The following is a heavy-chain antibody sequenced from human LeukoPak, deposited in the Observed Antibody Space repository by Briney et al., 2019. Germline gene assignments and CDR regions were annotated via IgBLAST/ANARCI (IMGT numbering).Heavy chain of an antibody. D-gene: IGHD6-6*01. CDR1: GFTFSSYA. CDR3: ARGLYSSSP. CDR2: ISGSGFT. V-gene: IGHV3-23*01. J-gene: IGHJ4*02. Sequence: GGSLRLSCAASGFTFSSYAMSWVRQAPGKGLEWVSAISGSGFTYYAVYVKGRFTISRDNSKNTLYLQMNSLRAEDTAVYYCARGLYSSSPWGQGTLVTVSS.